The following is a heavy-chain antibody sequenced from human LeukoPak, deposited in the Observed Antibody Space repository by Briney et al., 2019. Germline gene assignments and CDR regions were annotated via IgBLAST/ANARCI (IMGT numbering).Heavy chain of an antibody. V-gene: IGHV4-39*01. CDR3: ARQSIAVAGRHFDL. CDR1: SGSISSSDYY. J-gene: IGHJ2*01. D-gene: IGHD6-19*01. CDR2: VSYSGSG. Sequence: PSETLSLTCTVSSGSISSSDYYWGWIRQPPGKGLEWFGSVSYSGSGYYNPSLKRRVIISVETSKKQFSLKLSPVTAADTAVYYCARQSIAVAGRHFDLWGRGTLVTVSS.